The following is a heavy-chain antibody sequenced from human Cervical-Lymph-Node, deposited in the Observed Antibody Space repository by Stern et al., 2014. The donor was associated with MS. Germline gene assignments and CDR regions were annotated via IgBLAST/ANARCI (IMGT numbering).Heavy chain of an antibody. CDR1: GSTFSNYA. D-gene: IGHD3-22*01. Sequence: VQLVQSGPEVKKPGSSVKVSCKASGSTFSNYAISWVRQAPGQGLEWMGGLIIIFDTANYAQKFQGRVTISADESTSTAYMELSSLRSEDTAVYYCARASDRSGYYPDYFQYWGQGTPVTVSS. J-gene: IGHJ1*01. CDR2: LIIIFDTA. CDR3: ARASDRSGYYPDYFQY. V-gene: IGHV1-69*01.